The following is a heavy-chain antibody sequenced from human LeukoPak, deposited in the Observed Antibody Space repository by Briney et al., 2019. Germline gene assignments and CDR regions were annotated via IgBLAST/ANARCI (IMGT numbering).Heavy chain of an antibody. D-gene: IGHD1-1*01. CDR2: IIPIFGTA. CDR3: ASPDSTPSNGFDY. J-gene: IGHJ4*02. CDR1: GGTFSSYA. V-gene: IGHV1-69*05. Sequence: SVKVSCKASGGTFSSYAISWVRQPPGQGLEWMGGIIPIFGTANYAQKFQGRVTITTDESTSTAYMELSRLRSEDTAVYYCASPDSTPSNGFDYWGQGTLVTVSS.